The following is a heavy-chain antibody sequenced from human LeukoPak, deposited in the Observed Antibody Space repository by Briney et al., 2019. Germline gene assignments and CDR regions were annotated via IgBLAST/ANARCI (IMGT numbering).Heavy chain of an antibody. V-gene: IGHV1-18*01. Sequence: ASVKVSCKASGYTFTSYGISWVRQAPGQGLEWMGWISAYNGNTNYAQKLQGRVTMTTDTSTSTDYMELRSLRSDDTAVYYCARDSANVVVTAAFDPWGQGTLVTVSS. D-gene: IGHD2-21*02. J-gene: IGHJ5*02. CDR2: ISAYNGNT. CDR1: GYTFTSYG. CDR3: ARDSANVVVTAAFDP.